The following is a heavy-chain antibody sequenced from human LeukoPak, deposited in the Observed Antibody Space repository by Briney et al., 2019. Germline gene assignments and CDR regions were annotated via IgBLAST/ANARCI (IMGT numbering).Heavy chain of an antibody. CDR1: GGSVSSGSFD. V-gene: IGHV4-61*01. Sequence: SETLSLTCTVSGGSVSSGSFDWSWIRQPPGKGLEWIGYISDSVTTKYSPSLKTRVTISVDTSKNQFSLKLSSVTAADTAVYYCARGRPPHDYGTLFDYWGQGTLVTVSS. J-gene: IGHJ4*02. D-gene: IGHD4-17*01. CDR3: ARGRPPHDYGTLFDY. CDR2: ISDSVTT.